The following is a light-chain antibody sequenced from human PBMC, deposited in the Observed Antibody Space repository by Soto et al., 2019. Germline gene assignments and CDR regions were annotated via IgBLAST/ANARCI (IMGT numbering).Light chain of an antibody. V-gene: IGKV3-15*01. CDR1: QSVSSK. CDR3: QQYNNWPQT. Sequence: EIVMTQSPVTLSVSPGERATLSCRASQSVSSKLAWYQQKPGQAPRLLIYGASTRATGIPARFSGSGSGTEFTLSISSLQSEDFAAYYCQQYNNWPQTLGQGTKLEIK. J-gene: IGKJ2*01. CDR2: GAS.